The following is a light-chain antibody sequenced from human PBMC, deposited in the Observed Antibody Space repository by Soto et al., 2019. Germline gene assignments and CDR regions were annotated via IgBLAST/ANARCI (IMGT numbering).Light chain of an antibody. V-gene: IGKV1-5*01. CDR2: DAS. Sequence: DIQMTQSPSSLSPSVGDRVTITCRASRSISDWLAWYQQKPGKAPELLIFDASNLKSGVSSRFSGSGSGTEFTLTISRLQPDDVATYYCQNYDIAPRTFGPGTKVDIK. J-gene: IGKJ3*01. CDR3: QNYDIAPRT. CDR1: RSISDW.